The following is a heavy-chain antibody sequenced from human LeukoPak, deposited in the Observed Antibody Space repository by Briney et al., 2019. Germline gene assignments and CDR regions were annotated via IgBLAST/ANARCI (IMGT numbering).Heavy chain of an antibody. CDR1: GGSFDYPY. CDR2: TYTGGTI. Sequence: SETLSLTCTVPGGSFDYPYWTWMRQPAGKGPEWLARTYTGGTIDYNPSLKGRVTMSLSPSKNQFSLQLSSVTAADTAVYYCARAPRYYMNIDVWGKGTTVIVSS. CDR3: ARAPRYYMNIDV. J-gene: IGHJ6*04. D-gene: IGHD1-26*01. V-gene: IGHV4-4*07.